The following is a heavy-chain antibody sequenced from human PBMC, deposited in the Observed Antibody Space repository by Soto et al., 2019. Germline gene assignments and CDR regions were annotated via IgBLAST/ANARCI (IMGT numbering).Heavy chain of an antibody. CDR2: IVPIYGTR. Sequence: QVQLVQSGAEVKKPGSSVKVSCKASGGTFSRYAFSWVRQAPGQGLEWMGGIVPIYGTRGFAQKFQGRLTITADEPTRTAYRELSSLRSEATAVYYCARDLDYYGSGSHYYYGMGVWGQGTTVTVSS. D-gene: IGHD3-10*01. J-gene: IGHJ6*02. V-gene: IGHV1-69*01. CDR3: ARDLDYYGSGSHYYYGMGV. CDR1: GGTFSRYA.